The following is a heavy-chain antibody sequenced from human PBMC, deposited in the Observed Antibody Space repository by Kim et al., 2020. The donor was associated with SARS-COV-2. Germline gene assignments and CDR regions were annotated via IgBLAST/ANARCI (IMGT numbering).Heavy chain of an antibody. CDR1: GFTFSSNA. V-gene: IGHV3-30*18. CDR2: ISYDGSQK. Sequence: GGSLRLSCAASGFTFSSNAMHWVRQTPGKGLEWVAVISYDGSQKYYADSVRGRFTISRDNSKHTLYLQVSSLRGEDTAVYYCVKDRVAYGVGEVGYWGQGTLVTVSS. CDR3: VKDRVAYGVGEVGY. J-gene: IGHJ4*02. D-gene: IGHD3-10*01.